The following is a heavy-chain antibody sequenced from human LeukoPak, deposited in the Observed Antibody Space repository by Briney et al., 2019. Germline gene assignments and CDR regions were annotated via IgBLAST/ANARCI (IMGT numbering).Heavy chain of an antibody. J-gene: IGHJ4*02. V-gene: IGHV1-46*01. CDR1: GYTFTSYY. CDR3: AMATYDSSGYYMY. D-gene: IGHD3-22*01. Sequence: ASVKVSCKASGYTFTSYYMHWVRQAPGQGLEWMGIINPSGGSTSYAQKFQGRVTMTRDTSISTAYMELSRLRSDDTAVYYCAMATYDSSGYYMYWGQGTLVTVSS. CDR2: INPSGGST.